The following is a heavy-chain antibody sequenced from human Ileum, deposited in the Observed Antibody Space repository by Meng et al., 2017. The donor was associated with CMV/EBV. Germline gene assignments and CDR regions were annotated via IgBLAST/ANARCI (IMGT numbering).Heavy chain of an antibody. CDR1: GFTLRTYW. Sequence: GESLKISCAASGFTLRTYWMQWVRQVPGKGLILVARMNSDGSSTLYADSVKGRFTISRDYAKNTLYLQMNDLRDEDTAVYFCARQGDPNSVWFPLDSCGPGTLVTVSS. CDR2: MNSDGSST. J-gene: IGHJ4*02. V-gene: IGHV3-74*01. D-gene: IGHD3-16*01. CDR3: ARQGDPNSVWFPLDS.